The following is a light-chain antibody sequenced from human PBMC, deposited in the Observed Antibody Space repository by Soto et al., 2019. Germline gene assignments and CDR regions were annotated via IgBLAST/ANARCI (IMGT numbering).Light chain of an antibody. J-gene: IGKJ5*01. CDR1: ESIDDH. CDR3: QQYGSSEII. Sequence: EIVLRQSPGTLSLSPGERATLSCRASESIDDHLAWYQQKPGQAPRLLIYGASNRATGIPARFSGSGSGTDFTLTISRLEPEDFAVFYCQQYGSSEIIFGQGTRLEIK. CDR2: GAS. V-gene: IGKV3-20*01.